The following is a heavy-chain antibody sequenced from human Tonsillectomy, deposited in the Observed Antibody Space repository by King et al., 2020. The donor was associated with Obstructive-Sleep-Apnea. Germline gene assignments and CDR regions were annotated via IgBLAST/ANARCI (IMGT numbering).Heavy chain of an antibody. Sequence: VQLVESGGGVVQPGRFLRLSWAASGFTFMSYGMHWVRQAPGKGLEWVAVIWYDGSNKYYADSVKGRVTISRDNSKNTLYLQMNSLRAEDTAVYYCARAYSSGWYSFDYWGQGTLVTVSS. D-gene: IGHD6-19*01. V-gene: IGHV3-33*01. CDR1: GFTFMSYG. J-gene: IGHJ4*02. CDR3: ARAYSSGWYSFDY. CDR2: IWYDGSNK.